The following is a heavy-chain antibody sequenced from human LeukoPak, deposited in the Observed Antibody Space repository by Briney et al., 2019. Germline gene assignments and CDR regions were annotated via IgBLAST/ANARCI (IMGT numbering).Heavy chain of an antibody. CDR2: ISWNSGSI. D-gene: IGHD6-13*01. Sequence: GRSLRLSCAASGFTFDDYAMHWVRQAPGKGLEWVSGISWNSGSIGYADSVKGRFTISRDNAKNSLYLQMNSLRAEDTALYYCAKDRAAAGTEYFQHWGQGTLVTVSS. J-gene: IGHJ1*01. CDR1: GFTFDDYA. V-gene: IGHV3-9*01. CDR3: AKDRAAAGTEYFQH.